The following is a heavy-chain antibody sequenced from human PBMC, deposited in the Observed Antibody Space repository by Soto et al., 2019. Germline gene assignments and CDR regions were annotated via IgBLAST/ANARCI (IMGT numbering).Heavy chain of an antibody. J-gene: IGHJ4*02. CDR1: GFSLSTEGVA. CDR3: AHRDRASGGLFDY. Sequence: SGPTLVNPPQTLTLTCTFSGFSLSTEGVAVGWIRQPPGKALKWLSVIYWDDDQRSSTSLRSRLTITKDTSKNHVVLTMTNMDPLDTATYYCAHRDRASGGLFDYWGQGILVTVSS. CDR2: IYWDDDQ. D-gene: IGHD3-10*01. V-gene: IGHV2-5*02.